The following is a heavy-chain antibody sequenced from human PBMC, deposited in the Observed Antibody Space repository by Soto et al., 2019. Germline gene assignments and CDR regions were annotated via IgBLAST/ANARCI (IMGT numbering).Heavy chain of an antibody. J-gene: IGHJ4*02. CDR1: GDSFTSYG. V-gene: IGHV1-18*01. D-gene: IGHD5-12*01. Sequence: ASVNVCCKASGDSFTSYGISWVRQAPGQGLEWMGWISAYNGNTNYAQKLQGRVTMTTDTSTSTAYMELRSLRSDDTAVYYCASDSYPVRDGSNYVYWGQATLVTVPS. CDR3: ASDSYPVRDGSNYVY. CDR2: ISAYNGNT.